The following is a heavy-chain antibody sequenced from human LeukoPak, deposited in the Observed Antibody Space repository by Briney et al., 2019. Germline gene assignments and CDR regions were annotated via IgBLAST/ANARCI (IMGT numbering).Heavy chain of an antibody. CDR2: ISSSGSS. Sequence: SETLSLTCTVSGGSISSYYWSWIRQPAGKGLEWIGRISSSGSSKSNPSLKSRVTMSLDTSKNQFSLKLSSVTAADTAVYYCARLDSSSWFDYWGQGTLVTVSS. V-gene: IGHV4-4*07. D-gene: IGHD6-13*01. J-gene: IGHJ4*02. CDR3: ARLDSSSWFDY. CDR1: GGSISSYY.